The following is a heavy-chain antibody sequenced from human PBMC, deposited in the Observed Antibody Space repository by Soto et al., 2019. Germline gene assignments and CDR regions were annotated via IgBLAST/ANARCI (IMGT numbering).Heavy chain of an antibody. CDR2: ISYAGDYQ. CDR3: AKSRGGSSWYEGDS. J-gene: IGHJ4*02. CDR1: GFTFSSSG. V-gene: IGHV3-30*18. D-gene: IGHD6-13*01. Sequence: ESGGGVVQPGRSLRLSCAASGFTFSSSGMHWVRQAPGKGLEWVAVISYAGDYQYYADSVKGRFTISRDNSKNTLYLQMNTLRPEDTAVYFCAKSRGGSSWYEGDSWGQGTLVTVSS.